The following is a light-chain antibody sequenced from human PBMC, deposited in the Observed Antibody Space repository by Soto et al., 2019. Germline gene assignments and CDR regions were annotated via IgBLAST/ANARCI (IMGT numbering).Light chain of an antibody. CDR3: QHYNNWPLLT. CDR1: QSVSSN. CDR2: GAS. V-gene: IGKV3-15*01. Sequence: EIVMTQSPATLSVSAGERVTLSCRASQSVSSNLDWYQRKPGQAPRLLILGASTRATGIPARFSGSGSGTEFTLTISSLQSEDFAVYYCQHYNNWPLLTFGGGTKVEIK. J-gene: IGKJ4*01.